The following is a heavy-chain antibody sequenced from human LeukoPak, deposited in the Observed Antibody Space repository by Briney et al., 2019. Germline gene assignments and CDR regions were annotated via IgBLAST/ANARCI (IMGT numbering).Heavy chain of an antibody. Sequence: GGSLRLSCAASGFTFSDYYMSWIRQAPGKGLEWVSYISSSSSNRNYADSVKGRFTISRDNAQNSLYLQMNSLRAEDTAVYYCARAQYYLDSWGQGTLVTVSS. CDR2: ISSSSSNR. J-gene: IGHJ4*02. CDR3: ARAQYYLDS. CDR1: GFTFSDYY. V-gene: IGHV3-11*06.